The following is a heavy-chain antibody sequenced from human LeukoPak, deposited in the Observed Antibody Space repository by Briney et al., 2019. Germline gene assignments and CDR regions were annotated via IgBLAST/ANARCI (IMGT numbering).Heavy chain of an antibody. Sequence: PSETLSLTCTVSGGSISSCYWSWIRQPAGKGLEWIGRIYTSGSTNYHPSLKSRVTMSVDTSKNQFSLKLSSVTAADTAVYYCATDVVGPTIYFDYWGQGTLVTVSS. V-gene: IGHV4-4*07. J-gene: IGHJ4*02. CDR3: ATDVVGPTIYFDY. D-gene: IGHD1-26*01. CDR1: GGSISSCY. CDR2: IYTSGST.